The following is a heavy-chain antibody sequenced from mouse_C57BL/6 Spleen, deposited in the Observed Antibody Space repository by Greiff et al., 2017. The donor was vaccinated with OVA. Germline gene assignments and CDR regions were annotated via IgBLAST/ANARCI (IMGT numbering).Heavy chain of an antibody. J-gene: IGHJ4*01. Sequence: EVQLQESGPELVKPGASVKIPCKASGYTFTDYNMDWVKQSHGKSLEWIGDINPNNGGTIYNQKFKGKATLTVDKSSSTAYMELRSLTSEDTAVYYCARRGRIYDYDGYYAMDYWGQGTSVTVSS. D-gene: IGHD2-4*01. CDR1: GYTFTDYN. CDR2: INPNNGGT. V-gene: IGHV1-18*01. CDR3: ARRGRIYDYDGYYAMDY.